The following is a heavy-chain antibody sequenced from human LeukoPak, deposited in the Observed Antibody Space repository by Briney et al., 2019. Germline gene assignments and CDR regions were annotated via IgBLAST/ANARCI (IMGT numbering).Heavy chain of an antibody. J-gene: IGHJ4*02. V-gene: IGHV3-30*19. CDR3: ARDFRQLDESGYFDY. CDR2: ISYDGSNK. CDR1: GFTFSSYG. Sequence: PGGSLRLSCAASGFTFSSYGMHWVRQAPGKGLEWVAVISYDGSNKYYADSVKGRFTISRDNSKNTLYLQMNSLRAEDTAVYYCARDFRQLDESGYFDYWGQGTLVTVSS. D-gene: IGHD6-6*01.